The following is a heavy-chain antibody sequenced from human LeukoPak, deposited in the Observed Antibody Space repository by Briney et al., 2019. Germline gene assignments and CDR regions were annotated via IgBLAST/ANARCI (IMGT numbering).Heavy chain of an antibody. V-gene: IGHV4-34*09. CDR3: AREGHYYDSSGYYPGMAFDI. CDR1: GGSFSGYY. J-gene: IGHJ3*02. CDR2: INHSGST. D-gene: IGHD3-22*01. Sequence: PSETLSLTCAVYGGSFSGYYWSWIRQPPGKGLEWIGEINHSGSTYYNPSLKSRVTISVDTSKNQFSLKLSSVTAADTAVYYCAREGHYYDSSGYYPGMAFDIWGQGTMVTVSS.